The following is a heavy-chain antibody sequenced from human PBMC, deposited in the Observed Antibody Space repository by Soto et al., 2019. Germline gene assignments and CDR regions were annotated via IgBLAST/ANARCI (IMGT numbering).Heavy chain of an antibody. CDR3: ARGRYGDY. CDR2: ISAHNGNT. V-gene: IGHV1-18*01. J-gene: IGHJ4*02. CDR1: GYTFTSYG. Sequence: QVHLVQSGAEVKKPGASVKVSCKASGYTFTSYGITWVRQAPGQGLEWMGWISAHNGNTDYAQKLQGRVIVTRDTSTSTAYMALRSLRSDDPDVYYCARGRYGDYWGQGALVTVSS. D-gene: IGHD1-1*01.